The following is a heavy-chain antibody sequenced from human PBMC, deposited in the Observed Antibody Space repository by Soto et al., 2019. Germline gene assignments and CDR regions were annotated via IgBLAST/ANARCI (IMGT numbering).Heavy chain of an antibody. CDR1: GFTFGDYA. V-gene: IGHV3-49*03. J-gene: IGHJ4*02. CDR2: IRSKAYGGTT. CDR3: TRDRSRGSSNPHSDN. D-gene: IGHD1-26*01. Sequence: GGSLRLSCTASGFTFGDYAMSWFRQAPGKGLEWVGFIRSKAYGGTTEYAASVKGRFTISRDDSKSIAYLQMNSLKTEDTAVYYFTRDRSRGSSNPHSDNWGQETRVTVSS.